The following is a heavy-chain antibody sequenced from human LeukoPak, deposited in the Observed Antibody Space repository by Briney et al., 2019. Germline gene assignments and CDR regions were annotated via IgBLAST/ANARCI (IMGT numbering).Heavy chain of an antibody. V-gene: IGHV4-59*12. J-gene: IGHJ3*02. D-gene: IGHD5-18*01. CDR3: ARMGGYSWRGTDAFDI. Sequence: SETLSLTCTVSGGSISSYYWSWIRQPPGKGLEWIGYIYYSGTTNYNPSLKSRVTISVDTSKNQFSLKLSSVTAADTAVYYCARMGGYSWRGTDAFDIWGQGTMVTVSS. CDR2: IYYSGTT. CDR1: GGSISSYY.